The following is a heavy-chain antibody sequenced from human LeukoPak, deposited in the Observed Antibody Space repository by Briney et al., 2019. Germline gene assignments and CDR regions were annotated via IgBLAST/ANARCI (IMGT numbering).Heavy chain of an antibody. J-gene: IGHJ4*02. CDR3: AREIEQQLVSSFDY. D-gene: IGHD6-13*01. CDR1: GFTFSSYA. Sequence: GRSLRLSCAASGFTFSSYAMHWVRQAPGKGLEWVAVISYDGSNKYYADSVKGRFTISRDNSKNTLYLQMNSLRAEDTAVYYCAREIEQQLVSSFDYWGQGTLVTVSS. CDR2: ISYDGSNK. V-gene: IGHV3-30-3*01.